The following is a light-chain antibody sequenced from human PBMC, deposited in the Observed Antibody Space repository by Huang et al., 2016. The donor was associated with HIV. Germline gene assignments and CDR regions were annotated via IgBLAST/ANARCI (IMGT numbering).Light chain of an antibody. CDR1: QRIRRY. CDR3: QQGYSTQT. CDR2: AAS. J-gene: IGKJ1*01. Sequence: DIQMPQSPSSLSASVGDRVTITCRASQRIRRYLNWYQHKPGKAPELLIYAASSLQRGVPARFSGSGSGTDFSLTISGLQAEDYAAYYCQQGYSTQTFGQGTKVEMK. V-gene: IGKV1-39*01.